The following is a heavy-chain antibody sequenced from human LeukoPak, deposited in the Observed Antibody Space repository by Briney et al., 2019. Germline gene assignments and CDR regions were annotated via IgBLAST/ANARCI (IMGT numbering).Heavy chain of an antibody. Sequence: QPGGSLRLSCAASGFTFSSYGMHWVRQAPGKGLEWVAVISYDGSNKYYADSVKGRFTISRDNSKNTLYLQMNSLRAADTAVYYCATYNGYFDYWGQGTLVTVSS. CDR3: ATYNGYFDY. V-gene: IGHV3-30*03. D-gene: IGHD2-8*01. CDR2: ISYDGSNK. CDR1: GFTFSSYG. J-gene: IGHJ4*02.